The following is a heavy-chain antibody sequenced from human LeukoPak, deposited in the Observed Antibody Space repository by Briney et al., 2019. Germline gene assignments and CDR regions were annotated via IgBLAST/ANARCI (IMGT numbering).Heavy chain of an antibody. CDR2: FSPYTGGT. J-gene: IGHJ4*02. D-gene: IGHD7-27*01. V-gene: IGHV1-2*02. CDR1: GYTFTAYY. CDR3: VRDHNSENWGSLGK. Sequence: ASVKVSCKASGYTFTAYYIHWVRQAPGQGLEWMGWFSPYTGGTNYAQKFQGRVTITQDRSSNTVYMDLNRLTSDDTALYYCVRDHNSENWGSLGKWGQGTLVTVSS.